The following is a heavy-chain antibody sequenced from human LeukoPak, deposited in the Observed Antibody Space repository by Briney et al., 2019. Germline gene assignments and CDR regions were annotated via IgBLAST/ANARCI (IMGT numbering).Heavy chain of an antibody. Sequence: ASVKVSCKASGYTFTGQFMHWVRQAPGQGLEWMGWINPNTGDTNYAQKFQGRVTMTRDTTINTAYMDLSRLMSDDTAVYYCASYPRYMSSPPFDYWGQGTLVTVSS. D-gene: IGHD5-12*01. CDR3: ASYPRYMSSPPFDY. CDR1: GYTFTGQF. J-gene: IGHJ4*02. V-gene: IGHV1-2*02. CDR2: INPNTGDT.